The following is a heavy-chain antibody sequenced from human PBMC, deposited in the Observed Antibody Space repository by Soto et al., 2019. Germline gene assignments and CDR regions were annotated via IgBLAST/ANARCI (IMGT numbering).Heavy chain of an antibody. D-gene: IGHD2-2*01. V-gene: IGHV1-2*02. J-gene: IGHJ4*02. CDR2: INPNSGGR. Sequence: ASVKVSCKASGYTFTGYYMHWVRQAPGQGLEWMGWINPNSGGRNYAQKFQGRVTMTRDTSISTAYMELSRLRSDDTAVYYCARGYCSSTSCHDYFDYWGQGTLVTVSS. CDR1: GYTFTGYY. CDR3: ARGYCSSTSCHDYFDY.